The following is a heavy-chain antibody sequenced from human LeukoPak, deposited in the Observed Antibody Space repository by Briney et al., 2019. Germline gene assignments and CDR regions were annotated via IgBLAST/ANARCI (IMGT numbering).Heavy chain of an antibody. CDR1: GFTLSNHW. CDR2: IKQDGIEK. Sequence: PGGSLRLSCAASGFTLSNHWMIWVRQAPGKGLECVANIKQDGIEKYYLDSVKGRFTISRDNAKNSVYLQMNSLRVEDTAVYYCARPGSSGWPHDAFDIWGQGTMVTVSS. J-gene: IGHJ3*02. CDR3: ARPGSSGWPHDAFDI. V-gene: IGHV3-7*01. D-gene: IGHD6-19*01.